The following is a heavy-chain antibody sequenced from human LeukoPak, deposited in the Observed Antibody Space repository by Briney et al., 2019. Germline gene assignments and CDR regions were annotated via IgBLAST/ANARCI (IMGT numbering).Heavy chain of an antibody. J-gene: IGHJ4*02. Sequence: GASVKVSCKASGYTFTNYDINWVRQTTGQGLQWIGWMNPNSGDSGYAQELQGRVTMTRDTSISTAYMELSSLTFEDTALYFCARFSPDENHGDYAFDCWGQGTPVTASS. D-gene: IGHD4-17*01. CDR3: ARFSPDENHGDYAFDC. V-gene: IGHV1-8*01. CDR1: GYTFTNYD. CDR2: MNPNSGDS.